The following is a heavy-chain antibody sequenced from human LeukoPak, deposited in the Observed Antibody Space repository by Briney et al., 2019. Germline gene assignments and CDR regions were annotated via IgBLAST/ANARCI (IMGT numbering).Heavy chain of an antibody. Sequence: GGSLRLSCAVSGFIFSSNCMSWVRQAPGKGLEWVAKIKEDGNEIYYVDSVKGRFTISRDNTKNSLFLQMNSLRAEDTAVYYCATGGAVAGRFAYWGQGTLVTVSS. CDR1: GFIFSSNC. D-gene: IGHD6-19*01. CDR2: IKEDGNEI. CDR3: ATGGAVAGRFAY. J-gene: IGHJ4*02. V-gene: IGHV3-7*01.